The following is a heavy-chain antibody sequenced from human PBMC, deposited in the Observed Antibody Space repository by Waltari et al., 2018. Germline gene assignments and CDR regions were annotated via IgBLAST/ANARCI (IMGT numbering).Heavy chain of an antibody. CDR3: ARGRGDSSSYWYFDL. D-gene: IGHD6-6*01. CDR1: GGSFSGYY. Sequence: QVQLQQWGAGLLKPSETLSLTCAVYGGSFSGYYWSWIRQPPGKGLEWIGEINHSGSTNYNPSLKSRVTISVDTSKNQFSLKLSSVTAADTAVYYCARGRGDSSSYWYFDLWGRGTLVTVSS. CDR2: INHSGST. J-gene: IGHJ2*01. V-gene: IGHV4-34*01.